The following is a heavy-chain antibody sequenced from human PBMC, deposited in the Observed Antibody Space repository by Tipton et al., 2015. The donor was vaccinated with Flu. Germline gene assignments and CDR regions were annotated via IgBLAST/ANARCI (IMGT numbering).Heavy chain of an antibody. V-gene: IGHV3-21*01. CDR3: ARIKVEVSSYLDAFDI. Sequence: SLRLSCAASGFTFSSYSMNWVRQAPGKGLEWVSSISSSSSYIYYADSVKGRFTISRDNAKNSLYLQMNSLRAEDTAVYYCARIKVEVSSYLDAFDIWGQGTMVTVSS. CDR2: ISSSSSYI. CDR1: GFTFSSYS. D-gene: IGHD3-16*02. J-gene: IGHJ3*02.